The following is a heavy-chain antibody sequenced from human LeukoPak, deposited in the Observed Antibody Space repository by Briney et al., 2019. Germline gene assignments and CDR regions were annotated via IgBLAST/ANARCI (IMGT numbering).Heavy chain of an antibody. D-gene: IGHD2-8*01. J-gene: IGHJ3*02. CDR1: GFSFDDYA. CDR3: ARVQGHPPNGLDI. CDR2: INSDGSST. V-gene: IGHV3-74*01. Sequence: PGGSLRLSCAASGFSFDDYAMHWVRQAPGKGLVWVSRINSDGSSTSYADSVKGRFTISRDNAKNTLYLQMNSLRADDTAVYYCARVQGHPPNGLDIWGQGTMVTVSS.